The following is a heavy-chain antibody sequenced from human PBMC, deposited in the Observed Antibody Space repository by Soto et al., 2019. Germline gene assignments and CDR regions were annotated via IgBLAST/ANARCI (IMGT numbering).Heavy chain of an antibody. Sequence: GGSLRLSCAASGFTFSSYAMSWVRQAPGKGLEWVSAISGSGGSTYYADSVKGQFTISRDNSKNTLYLQMNSLRAEDTAVYYCARPEYYYDSSGYYYWFDPWGQGTLVTVSS. CDR1: GFTFSSYA. D-gene: IGHD3-22*01. V-gene: IGHV3-23*01. J-gene: IGHJ5*02. CDR3: ARPEYYYDSSGYYYWFDP. CDR2: ISGSGGST.